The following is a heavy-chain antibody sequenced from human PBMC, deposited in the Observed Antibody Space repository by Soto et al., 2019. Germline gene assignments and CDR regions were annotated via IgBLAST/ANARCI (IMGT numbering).Heavy chain of an antibody. V-gene: IGHV4-61*01. CDR3: ARTTAVPNXLRSRYFFDF. D-gene: IGHD3-9*01. Sequence: SETLSLTCSVSGGSVNNKTYYWSWIRQPPGKRLEWIGYVYYSGTTNYNPSLKSRVTISIDMSKNQFSLGLSSVTAADTALYYCARTTAVPNXLRSRYFFDFXGXGTLVTVSS. CDR1: GGSVNNKTYY. CDR2: VYYSGTT. J-gene: IGHJ4*02.